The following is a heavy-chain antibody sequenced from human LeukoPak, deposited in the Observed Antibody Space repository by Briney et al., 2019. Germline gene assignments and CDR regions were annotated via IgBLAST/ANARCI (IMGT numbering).Heavy chain of an antibody. J-gene: IGHJ6*02. CDR2: IYYSGST. V-gene: IGHV4-59*08. CDR1: GGSISSYY. D-gene: IGHD3-10*01. CDR3: AGSTMVRGVIVYYYYGMDV. Sequence: SETLSLTCTVSGGSISSYYWSWIRQPPGKGLEWIGYIYYSGSTNYNPSLKSRVTISVDTSKNQFSLKLSSVTAADTAVYYCAGSTMVRGVIVYYYYGMDVWGQGTTVTVSS.